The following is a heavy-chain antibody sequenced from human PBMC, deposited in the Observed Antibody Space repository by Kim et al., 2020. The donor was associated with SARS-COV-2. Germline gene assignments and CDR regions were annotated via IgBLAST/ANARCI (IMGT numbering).Heavy chain of an antibody. V-gene: IGHV3-13*01. J-gene: IGHJ6*02. Sequence: PGSVKGRFTISRENDKNSLYLQMNSLRAGETAVYYCARGGYSGYYYGMDVWGQGTTVTVSS. D-gene: IGHD5-12*01. CDR3: ARGGYSGYYYGMDV.